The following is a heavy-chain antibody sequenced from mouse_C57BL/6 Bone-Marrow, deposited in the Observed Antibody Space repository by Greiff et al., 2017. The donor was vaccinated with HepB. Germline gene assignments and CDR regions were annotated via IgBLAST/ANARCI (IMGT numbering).Heavy chain of an antibody. CDR2: SRNKANDYTT. CDR1: GFTFSDFY. V-gene: IGHV7-1*01. D-gene: IGHD4-1*01. J-gene: IGHJ4*01. Sequence: EVMLVESGGGLVQSGRSLRLSCATSGFTFSDFYMEWVRQAPGKGLEWIAASRNKANDYTTEYSASVKGRFIVSRDTSQSILYLQMNALRAEDTAIYYCARVANWDYYYAMDYWGQGTSVTVSS. CDR3: ARVANWDYYYAMDY.